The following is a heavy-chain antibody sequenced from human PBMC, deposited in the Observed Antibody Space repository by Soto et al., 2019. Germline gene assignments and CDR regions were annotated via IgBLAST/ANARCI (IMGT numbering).Heavy chain of an antibody. D-gene: IGHD2-15*01. V-gene: IGHV1-69*01. J-gene: IGHJ5*02. CDR1: GGTFSSYA. CDR3: AREDGYCSGGSCYGGNWFDP. Sequence: QVQLVQSGAEVKKPGSSVKVSCKASGGTFSSYAISWVRQAPGQGLEWMGGIIPIFGTANYAQKFQGRVTITADESTSTAYMELSSLRSEDTAVYYCAREDGYCSGGSCYGGNWFDPWGQGTLDTVSS. CDR2: IIPIFGTA.